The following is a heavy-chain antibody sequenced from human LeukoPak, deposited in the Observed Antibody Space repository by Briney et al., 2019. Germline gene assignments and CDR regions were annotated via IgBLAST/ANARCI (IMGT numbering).Heavy chain of an antibody. CDR2: INPNSGGT. J-gene: IGHJ4*02. CDR3: ARNFWSGYYRFDY. Sequence: GASVKVSCKASGYTFTGYYMHWVRQAPGQGLEWMGWINPNSGGTNYAQKFQGRVTMTRDTSISTAYMELSRLRSDDTAVYYCARNFWSGYYRFDYWGQGTLVTVSS. V-gene: IGHV1-2*02. D-gene: IGHD3-3*01. CDR1: GYTFTGYY.